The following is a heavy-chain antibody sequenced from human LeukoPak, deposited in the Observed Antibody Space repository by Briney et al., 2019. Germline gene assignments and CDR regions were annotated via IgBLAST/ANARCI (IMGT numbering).Heavy chain of an antibody. J-gene: IGHJ1*01. Sequence: GGSLRLPCAASGFTFSNAWMSWVRQAPGKGLEWVGRIKSKTDGGTTDYAAPVKGRFTISRDDSNNTLYLQMNSLKTEDTAVYYCTTQRTYYDFWSGYYTRDFQHWGQGTLVTVSS. CDR2: IKSKTDGGTT. CDR3: TTQRTYYDFWSGYYTRDFQH. D-gene: IGHD3-3*01. V-gene: IGHV3-15*01. CDR1: GFTFSNAW.